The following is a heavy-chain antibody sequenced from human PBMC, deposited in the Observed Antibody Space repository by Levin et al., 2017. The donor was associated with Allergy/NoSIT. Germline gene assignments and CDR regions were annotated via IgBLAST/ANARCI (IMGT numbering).Heavy chain of an antibody. CDR1: GYNFPSYW. Sequence: PGGSLRLSCEASGYNFPSYWIGWVRQMPGKGLEWMGSIFPDDSDTKYSPSFQGQVTFSADKSTSTAYLQWSSLKASDTAIYYCARRGYCSTTNCYWYAFEIWGQGTMVIVSS. CDR3: ARRGYCSTTNCYWYAFEI. CDR2: IFPDDSDT. V-gene: IGHV5-51*01. D-gene: IGHD2-2*01. J-gene: IGHJ3*02.